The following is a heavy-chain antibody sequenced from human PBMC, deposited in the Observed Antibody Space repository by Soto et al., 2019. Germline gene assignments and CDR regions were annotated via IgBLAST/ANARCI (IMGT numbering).Heavy chain of an antibody. CDR2: IDPSDSYT. J-gene: IGHJ5*02. V-gene: IGHV5-10-1*01. D-gene: IGHD3-9*01. CDR3: ARLRYDILTGLDWFDP. Sequence: EVQLVQSGAEVKKPGESLRISCKGSGYSFTSYWISWVRQMPGKGLEWMGRIDPSDSYTNYSPSFQGHVTISADKSISTAYLQWSSLKASDTAMYYCARLRYDILTGLDWFDPWGQGTLVTVSS. CDR1: GYSFTSYW.